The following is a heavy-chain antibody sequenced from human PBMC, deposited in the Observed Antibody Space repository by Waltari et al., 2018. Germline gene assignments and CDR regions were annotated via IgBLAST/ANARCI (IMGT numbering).Heavy chain of an antibody. Sequence: QGQLVQSGAEVKKPGASVKVSCKVSGYSLTELYMHWVRQAPGKGLEWMGGFDPEEGEITYAQKFEGRVTRTEDTSTDTAYMELSSLRSEDTAVYYCATVQYDSSLSHFDYWGQGTLVTVSS. J-gene: IGHJ4*02. D-gene: IGHD3-22*01. CDR2: FDPEEGEI. V-gene: IGHV1-24*01. CDR3: ATVQYDSSLSHFDY. CDR1: GYSLTELY.